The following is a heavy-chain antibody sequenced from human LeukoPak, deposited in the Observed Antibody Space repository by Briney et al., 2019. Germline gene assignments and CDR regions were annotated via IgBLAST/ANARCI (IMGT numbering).Heavy chain of an antibody. D-gene: IGHD3-10*01. CDR2: INHSGST. CDR1: GGSFSGYY. CDR3: ARATMVRGLVFDH. Sequence: SETLSLTCAVYGGSFSGYYWSWIRQPPGKGLEWIGEINHSGSTNYNPSLKSRVTISVDTSKNQFSLKLSSVTAADTAVYYCARATMVRGLVFDHWGQGTLVTVSS. J-gene: IGHJ4*02. V-gene: IGHV4-34*01.